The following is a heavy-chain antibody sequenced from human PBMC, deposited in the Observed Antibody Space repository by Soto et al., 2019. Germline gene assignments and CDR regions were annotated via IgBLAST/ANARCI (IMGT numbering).Heavy chain of an antibody. CDR2: IYSGGYT. V-gene: IGHV3-53*05. CDR3: ARTATVVTVYGMDV. J-gene: IGHJ6*02. D-gene: IGHD4-17*01. Sequence: GGSLRLSCAVSGFTVSNNYMSWVRQAPGKGLEGVSVIYSGGYTAYGDSVKGRFTISRDNSTSTAYMELRSLRSDDTAVYYCARTATVVTVYGMDVWGQGTTVTVSS. CDR1: GFTVSNNY.